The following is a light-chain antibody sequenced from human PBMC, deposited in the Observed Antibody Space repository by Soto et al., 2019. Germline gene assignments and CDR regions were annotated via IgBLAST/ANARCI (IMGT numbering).Light chain of an antibody. CDR1: RSNIGSNT. CDR2: ANN. CDR3: ATRDDTLTGPV. J-gene: IGLJ3*02. Sequence: QSVLTQPPSASGTPGQRVTISCSGTRSNIGSNTVNWYQQLPGTAPKLLIYANNQRPSGVPDRFSGSKSGTSASLAISGLQSEDEADYYCATRDDTLTGPVFGGGTKVTVL. V-gene: IGLV1-44*01.